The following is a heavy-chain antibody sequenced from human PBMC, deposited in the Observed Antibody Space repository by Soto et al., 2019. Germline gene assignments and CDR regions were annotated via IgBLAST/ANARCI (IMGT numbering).Heavy chain of an antibody. J-gene: IGHJ4*02. V-gene: IGHV3-23*01. CDR3: AKKNGGQRPCDS. Sequence: GGSLRLSCAASGFTISSYSMSWVRQAPGKGLEWVSVITGSGADTYYADSVKGRFTISRDNSKNTLYLQMNSLRAEDTAVYYCAKKNGGQRPCDSWGQGTLVTVSS. D-gene: IGHD1-1*01. CDR1: GFTISSYS. CDR2: ITGSGADT.